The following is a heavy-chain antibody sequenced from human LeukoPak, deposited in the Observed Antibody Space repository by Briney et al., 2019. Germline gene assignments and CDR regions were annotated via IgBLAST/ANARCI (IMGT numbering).Heavy chain of an antibody. J-gene: IGHJ4*02. V-gene: IGHV3-30*02. CDR3: TKASAARCIGVFCYPFDH. Sequence: GGSLRLSCVASGFTFSSYGMHWVRQAPGKGLEWVAFIRYDGTNKYYADSVKGRFTISRDNSKNILYLQMNSLRVEDTAVYYCTKASAARCIGVFCYPFDHWGQGTLVTVSS. D-gene: IGHD2-15*01. CDR1: GFTFSSYG. CDR2: IRYDGTNK.